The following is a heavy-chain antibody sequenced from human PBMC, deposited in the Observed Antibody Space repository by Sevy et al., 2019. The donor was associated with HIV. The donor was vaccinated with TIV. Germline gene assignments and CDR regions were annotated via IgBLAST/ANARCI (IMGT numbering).Heavy chain of an antibody. CDR2: IIPIFGTT. Sequence: ASVKVSCKASGGTFSTYAISWVRQAPGQGLEWTGGIIPIFGTTNDAQNFQGRVTITADESTSTAYMKLSSLRSEDTAVYYCAKMDSANDDNGGGDNWFDPWSQGTLVTVSS. V-gene: IGHV1-69*13. CDR1: GGTFSTYA. J-gene: IGHJ5*02. D-gene: IGHD5-12*01. CDR3: AKMDSANDDNGGGDNWFDP.